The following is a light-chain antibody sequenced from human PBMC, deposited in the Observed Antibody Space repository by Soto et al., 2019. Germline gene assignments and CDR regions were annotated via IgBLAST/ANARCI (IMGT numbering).Light chain of an antibody. V-gene: IGKV3-15*01. CDR1: QSFTRTY. J-gene: IGKJ5*01. Sequence: EIVLTQSPGTLSLSPGERASLSCRASQSFTRTYLAWYQQKPGQAPRLLIYGASTRATGIPARFSGSGSGTESTLTINSLQSEDFAVYYCQQYNNWRRTFGQGTRLEIK. CDR2: GAS. CDR3: QQYNNWRRT.